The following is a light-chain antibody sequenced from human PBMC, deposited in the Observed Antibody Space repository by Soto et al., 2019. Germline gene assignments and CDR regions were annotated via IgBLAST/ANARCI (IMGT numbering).Light chain of an antibody. J-gene: IGKJ1*01. Sequence: EIVLTQSPATLSLSPGERAALSFRASQSVSSYLAWYQQTPGQAPRILIYDASNRDTGIPARFSGIWSGTDFSLPISRLEPEDFEVYYCQQRSDWPRTFGQGTKVDIK. V-gene: IGKV3-11*01. CDR2: DAS. CDR1: QSVSSY. CDR3: QQRSDWPRT.